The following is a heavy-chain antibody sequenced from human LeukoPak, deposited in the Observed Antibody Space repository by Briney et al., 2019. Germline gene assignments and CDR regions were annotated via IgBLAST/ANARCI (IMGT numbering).Heavy chain of an antibody. CDR2: INHSGSS. J-gene: IGHJ4*02. CDR1: GGSFSSYY. V-gene: IGHV4-34*01. CDR3: ARVWLNLRRTSSTQGFDY. Sequence: SETLSLTCAVYGGSFSSYYWSWIRQPPGKGLEWIGEINHSGSSKYNPSLKGRVTISVDTSKNQFSLKLSSVTAADTAVYYCARVWLNLRRTSSTQGFDYWGQGALVTVSS. D-gene: IGHD5-24*01.